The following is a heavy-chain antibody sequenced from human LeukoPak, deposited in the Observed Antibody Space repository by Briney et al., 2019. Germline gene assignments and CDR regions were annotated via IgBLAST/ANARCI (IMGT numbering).Heavy chain of an antibody. V-gene: IGHV1-69*13. CDR1: GGTFSSYA. D-gene: IGHD3-16*02. CDR3: ARVRLDHRLRLGELSLYYFDY. Sequence: SVKVSCKASGGTFSSYAISWVRQAPGQGLEWMGGIIPIFGTANYAQKFQGRITITADESTSTAYMELSSLRSEDTAVYYCARVRLDHRLRLGELSLYYFDYWGQGTLVTVSS. CDR2: IIPIFGTA. J-gene: IGHJ4*02.